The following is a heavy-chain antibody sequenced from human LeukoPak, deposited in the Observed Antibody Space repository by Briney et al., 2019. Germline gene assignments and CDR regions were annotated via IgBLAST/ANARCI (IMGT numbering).Heavy chain of an antibody. CDR3: SRGGCSGGSCPFDI. D-gene: IGHD2-15*01. V-gene: IGHV3-23*01. CDR2: ISGSGGST. CDR1: GFTFSSYA. J-gene: IGHJ3*02. Sequence: GGSLRLSCAASGFTFSSYAMSWVRQAPGKGLEWVSAISGSGGSTYYAESVKGRFTISRDNSKTTVYLEMKSLRAEDTAVYYCSRGGCSGGSCPFDIRGHGTMVTVSS.